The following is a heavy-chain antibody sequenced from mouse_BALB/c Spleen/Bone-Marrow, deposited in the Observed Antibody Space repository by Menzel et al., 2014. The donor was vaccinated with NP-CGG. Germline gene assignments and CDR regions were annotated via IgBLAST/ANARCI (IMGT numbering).Heavy chain of an antibody. D-gene: IGHD2-1*01. CDR3: ARNYGNTDY. CDR2: INPSNGRT. J-gene: IGHJ2*01. CDR1: GYTFTSYW. Sequence: QVQLQQSGAELVKPGASVKLSCKASGYTFTSYWMHWVKQRPGQGLEWIGEINPSNGRTNYNEKFKTKATLTVDKSSSTAYMQLSSLTSEDSAVYYCARNYGNTDYWGQGTPLPVSS. V-gene: IGHV1S81*02.